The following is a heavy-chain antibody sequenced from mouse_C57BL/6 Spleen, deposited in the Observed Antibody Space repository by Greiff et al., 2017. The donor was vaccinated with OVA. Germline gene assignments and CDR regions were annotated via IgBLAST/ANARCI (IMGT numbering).Heavy chain of an antibody. CDR3: ARSHPTGGAAWFAY. D-gene: IGHD4-1*02. Sequence: QVTLKESGPGILQSSQTLSLTCSFSGFSLSTSGMGVSWIRQPSGKGLEWLAHLYWDDDKRYNPSLKSRLTISKDTSRNQVFLKITSVDTADTATYYGARSHPTGGAAWFAYWGQGTLVTVSA. CDR1: GFSLSTSGMG. J-gene: IGHJ3*01. CDR2: LYWDDDK. V-gene: IGHV8-12*01.